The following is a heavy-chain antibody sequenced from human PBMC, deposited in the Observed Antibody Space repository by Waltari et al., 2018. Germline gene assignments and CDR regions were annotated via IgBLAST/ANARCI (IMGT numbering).Heavy chain of an antibody. CDR1: GFTFSTYG. V-gene: IGHV3-33*01. CDR3: TRDSGTTTSFDY. J-gene: IGHJ4*02. CDR2: RWFDGSNK. D-gene: IGHD3-10*01. Sequence: QVQLVESGGGVVQPGRSLRLSCAASGFTFSTYGMHWVRQAPGKGVGGVAVRWFDGSNKYHADSVKGRFTISRDNSKNTLYLQMNSLRAEDTAVYYCTRDSGTTTSFDYWGQGTLVTVSS.